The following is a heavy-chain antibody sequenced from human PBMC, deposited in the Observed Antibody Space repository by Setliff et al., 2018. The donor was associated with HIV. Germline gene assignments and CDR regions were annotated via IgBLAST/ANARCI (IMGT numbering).Heavy chain of an antibody. J-gene: IGHJ4*02. CDR1: GGSISSHY. V-gene: IGHV4-59*11. CDR2: IYYSGST. CDR3: ARDRTPRNRGGYFDY. Sequence: SETLSLTCTVSGGSISSHYWSWIRQPPGKGLEWIGSIYYSGSTNYNPSLKSRVTISVDTSKNQFSLKLSSVTAADTAVYYCARDRTPRNRGGYFDYWGQGTLVTVSS.